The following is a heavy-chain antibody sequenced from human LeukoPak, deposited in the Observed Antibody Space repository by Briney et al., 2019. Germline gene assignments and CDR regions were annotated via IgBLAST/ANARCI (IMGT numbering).Heavy chain of an antibody. CDR2: IYHSGST. D-gene: IGHD3-10*01. V-gene: IGHV4-30-2*03. CDR1: GGSISSGGYS. Sequence: PSETLSLTCAVSGGSISSGGYSWSWIRQPPGKGLEWIGYIYHSGSTYYNPSLKSRVTISVDTSKNQFSLKLSSVTAADTAVYYCARQYYYGSGSYYNDDYWGQGALVTVSS. J-gene: IGHJ4*02. CDR3: ARQYYYGSGSYYNDDY.